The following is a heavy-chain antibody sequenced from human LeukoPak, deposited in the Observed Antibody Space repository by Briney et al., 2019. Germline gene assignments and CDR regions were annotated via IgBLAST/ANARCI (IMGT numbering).Heavy chain of an antibody. Sequence: ASVKVSCKASGYTFTSYGISWVRQAPGQGLEWMGWISAYNGNTNYAQKLQGRVTMTTDTSTSTAYMELRSLRSDDTAVYYCARTPPLYCSGGSCYPGPLFQLWGQGTLVTVSS. CDR1: GYTFTSYG. D-gene: IGHD2-15*01. V-gene: IGHV1-18*01. CDR2: ISAYNGNT. J-gene: IGHJ1*01. CDR3: ARTPPLYCSGGSCYPGPLFQL.